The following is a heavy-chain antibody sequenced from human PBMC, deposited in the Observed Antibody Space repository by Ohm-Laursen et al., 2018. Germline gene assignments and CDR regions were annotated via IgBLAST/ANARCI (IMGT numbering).Heavy chain of an antibody. D-gene: IGHD4/OR15-4a*01. J-gene: IGHJ4*02. CDR3: ARTQANYYYFDY. CDR2: IYYSGST. Sequence: SDTLSLTCLVSGGSISSSSYYWGWIRQPPGKGLEWIGSIYYSGSTYYNPSLKSRVTISLDTSKNQFSLKLTSVAAADTAVYYCARTQANYYYFDYWGQGALVTVSS. V-gene: IGHV4-39*07. CDR1: GGSISSSSYY.